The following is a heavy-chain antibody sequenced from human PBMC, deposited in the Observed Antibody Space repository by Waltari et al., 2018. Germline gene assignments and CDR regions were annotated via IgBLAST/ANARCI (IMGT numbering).Heavy chain of an antibody. J-gene: IGHJ6*03. D-gene: IGHD3-3*01. CDR1: GYTFTSYG. Sequence: QVQLVQSGAEVKKPGASVKVSCKASGYTFTSYGISWVRQAPGHGLEWMGWISAYNGNTNYAQKLQGRVTMTTDTSTSTAYMELRSLRSDDTAVYYCARDRYDFWSGYSQYYYYYYYMDVWGKGTTVTVSS. V-gene: IGHV1-18*01. CDR2: ISAYNGNT. CDR3: ARDRYDFWSGYSQYYYYYYYMDV.